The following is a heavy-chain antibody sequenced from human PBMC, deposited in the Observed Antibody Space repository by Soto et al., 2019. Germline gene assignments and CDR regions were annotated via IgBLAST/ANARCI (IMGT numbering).Heavy chain of an antibody. CDR3: ARGGYSSNWYFGG. V-gene: IGHV3-33*01. Sequence: PGGSLRLSCAASGFTFSYYAMHWVRQAPGKGLEWVAVIWFDASNKYYADSVKGRFTISRDNSKSTLYLQMDSLRAEDTAVYYCARGGYSSNWYFGGWGQGSLVTVSS. D-gene: IGHD6-13*01. J-gene: IGHJ4*02. CDR2: IWFDASNK. CDR1: GFTFSYYA.